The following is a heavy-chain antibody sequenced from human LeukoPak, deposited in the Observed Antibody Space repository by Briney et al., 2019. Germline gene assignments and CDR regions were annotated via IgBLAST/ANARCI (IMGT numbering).Heavy chain of an antibody. CDR1: GGSTSSYY. D-gene: IGHD4-23*01. Sequence: SETLSLTCTVSGGSTSSYYWSWIQQPPGKGLEWIGYIHYSGTTNYNPSLKSRVSISADTFENQMSLRLSSVTAADTAVYYCVRHLSGDYAGLDVWGQGTTVTVSS. V-gene: IGHV4-59*08. CDR3: VRHLSGDYAGLDV. CDR2: IHYSGTT. J-gene: IGHJ6*02.